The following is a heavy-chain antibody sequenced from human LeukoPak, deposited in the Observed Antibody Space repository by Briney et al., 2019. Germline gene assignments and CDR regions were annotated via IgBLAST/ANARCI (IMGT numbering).Heavy chain of an antibody. V-gene: IGHV3-23*01. Sequence: PGGSLRLSCAASEFTFSSYAMNWVRQAPGKGLEWVSTISGSGGNTYYADSVKGRFTISRDNSRNTVYLQMNSLRAEDTAVYYCARLDTPMAFIYWGQGTLVTVSS. CDR2: ISGSGGNT. D-gene: IGHD5-18*01. CDR3: ARLDTPMAFIY. J-gene: IGHJ4*02. CDR1: EFTFSSYA.